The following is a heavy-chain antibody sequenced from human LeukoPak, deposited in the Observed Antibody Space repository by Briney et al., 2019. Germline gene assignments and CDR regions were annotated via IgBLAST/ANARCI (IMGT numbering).Heavy chain of an antibody. J-gene: IGHJ4*02. V-gene: IGHV3-43*01. D-gene: IGHD3-22*01. CDR1: GFTFDDYT. Sequence: GGSLRLSCAASGFTFDDYTMHWVRQAPGKGLEWVSLISWDGGSTYYADSVKGRFTISRDNAKNSLYLQMNSLRAEDTALYYCARDWDYYDSSGHFDYWGQGTLVTVSS. CDR3: ARDWDYYDSSGHFDY. CDR2: ISWDGGST.